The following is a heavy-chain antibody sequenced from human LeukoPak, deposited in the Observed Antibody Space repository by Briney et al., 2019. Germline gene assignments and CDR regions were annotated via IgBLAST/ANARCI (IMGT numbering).Heavy chain of an antibody. V-gene: IGHV1-18*01. D-gene: IGHD3-22*01. Sequence: ASVKVSCKASGYTFTSYGISWVRQAPGQGLEWMGWISAYNGNTNYAQKLQGRVTMTTDTSTSTAYMELRSLRSDDTAVYYCARVADYYDSSGYSSYFDYWGQGTLVTVSS. CDR3: ARVADYYDSSGYSSYFDY. CDR2: ISAYNGNT. CDR1: GYTFTSYG. J-gene: IGHJ4*02.